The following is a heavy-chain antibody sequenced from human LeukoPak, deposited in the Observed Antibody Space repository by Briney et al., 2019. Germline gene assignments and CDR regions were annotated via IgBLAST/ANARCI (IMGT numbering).Heavy chain of an antibody. D-gene: IGHD2-15*01. V-gene: IGHV4-61*02. CDR3: ARDPVGHCSGGSCPRGYYYGMDV. CDR1: GVSTSSGSYH. CDR2: IYTNGIT. Sequence: SQTLSLTCTVSGVSTSSGSYHWSWIRQPAGKGLEWNGRIYTNGITSYNPSLKSRVAMSVDTSKNQFSLKLSSVTAADTAVYYCARDPVGHCSGGSCPRGYYYGMDVWGQGTTVTVSS. J-gene: IGHJ6*02.